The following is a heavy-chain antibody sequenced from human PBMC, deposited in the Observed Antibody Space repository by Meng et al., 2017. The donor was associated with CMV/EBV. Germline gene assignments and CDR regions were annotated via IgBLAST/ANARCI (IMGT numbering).Heavy chain of an antibody. D-gene: IGHD6-13*01. CDR2: TYYRSKWYN. CDR3: ASAGGYSSSWYFDY. Sequence: SETLSLTCAISGDSVSSNSAAWNWIRQSPSRGLEWLGRTYYRSKWYNDYAVSVKSRITINPDTSKNQFSLQLNSVTPEDTAVYYCASAGGYSSSWYFDYWGQGTLVTVSS. V-gene: IGHV6-1*01. CDR1: GDSVSSNSAA. J-gene: IGHJ4*02.